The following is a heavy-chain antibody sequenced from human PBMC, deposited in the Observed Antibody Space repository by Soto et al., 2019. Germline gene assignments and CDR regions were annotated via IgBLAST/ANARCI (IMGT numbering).Heavy chain of an antibody. Sequence: RGSLLLSGASAGFTFSIYGMHWVGQAPGKGLEWVAVISYDGSNKYYADSVKGRFTISRDNSKNTLYLQMNSLRAEDTAVYYCAKDRFRDGYNYVDYWGQGTMVTVSS. J-gene: IGHJ4*02. CDR1: GFTFSIYG. D-gene: IGHD5-12*01. CDR2: ISYDGSNK. CDR3: AKDRFRDGYNYVDY. V-gene: IGHV3-30*18.